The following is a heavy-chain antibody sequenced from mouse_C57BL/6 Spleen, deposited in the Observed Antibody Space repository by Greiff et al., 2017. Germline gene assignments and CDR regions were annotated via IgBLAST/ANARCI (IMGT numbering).Heavy chain of an antibody. CDR2: IYPGSGNT. Sequence: QVQLKQSGAELVRPGASVKLSCKASGYTFTDYYINWVKQRPGQGLEWIARIYPGSGNTYYNEKFKGKATLTAEKSSSTAYMQLSSLTSEDSAVYFCARSGGDAMDYWGQGTSVTVSS. CDR3: ARSGGDAMDY. J-gene: IGHJ4*01. V-gene: IGHV1-76*01. CDR1: GYTFTDYY.